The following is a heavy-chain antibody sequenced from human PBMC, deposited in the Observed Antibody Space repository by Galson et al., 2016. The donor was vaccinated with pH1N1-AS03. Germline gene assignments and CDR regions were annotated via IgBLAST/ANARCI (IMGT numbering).Heavy chain of an antibody. CDR3: ARAAGELLSSSDY. Sequence: SVKVSCKASGYTFTSYGITWVRQAPGQGLEWMGWISAHNGYTKYAQKLQGRVTMTTDTSTSTAYMELRSLRSDDTAVCYCARAAGELLSSSDYGDQGTLVTVSS. V-gene: IGHV1-18*04. J-gene: IGHJ4*02. CDR2: ISAHNGYT. D-gene: IGHD1-26*01. CDR1: GYTFTSYG.